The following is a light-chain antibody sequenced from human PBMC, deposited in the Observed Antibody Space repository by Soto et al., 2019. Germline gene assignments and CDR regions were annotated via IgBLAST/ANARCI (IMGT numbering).Light chain of an antibody. Sequence: EIVLTQSPGSLSLSLGERATLSCRASQSVDSAFFAWYQQKPGQPPRLLMYGASRRATGIPDRFSGSGSGTDCTISISRLEPEDFAVYYGQQYASSRTFGQGTNVEI. J-gene: IGKJ1*01. V-gene: IGKV3-20*01. CDR2: GAS. CDR3: QQYASSRT. CDR1: QSVDSAF.